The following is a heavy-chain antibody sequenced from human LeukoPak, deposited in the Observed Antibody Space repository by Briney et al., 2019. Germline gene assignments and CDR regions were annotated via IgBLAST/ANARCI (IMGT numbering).Heavy chain of an antibody. J-gene: IGHJ4*02. CDR1: LFPFCSYS. V-gene: IGHV3-48*01. CDR3: AGDSSVKLPTPYDY. CDR2: ISSSSRTI. Sequence: GGSLRLSCAASLFPFCSYSMNWVRQAPGKGLEWVSYISSSSRTIYYTDSVKSRFTISRDNTKNSLYLQMNSLRAEDTAVYHCAGDSSVKLPTPYDYCGQGTLVTVSS. D-gene: IGHD3-22*01.